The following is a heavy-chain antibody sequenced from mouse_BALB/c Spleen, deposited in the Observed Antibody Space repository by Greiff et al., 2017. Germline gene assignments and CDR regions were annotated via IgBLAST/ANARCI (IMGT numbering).Heavy chain of an antibody. CDR3: ARSGVTTVVFDY. J-gene: IGHJ2*01. V-gene: IGHV1-87*01. CDR2: IYPGDGDT. Sequence: QVQLKESGAELARPGASVKLSCKASGYTFTSYWMQWVKQRPGQGLEWIGAIYPGDGDTRYTQKFKGKATLTADKSSSTAYMQLSSLASEDSAVYYCARSGVTTVVFDYWGQGTTLTVSS. D-gene: IGHD1-1*01. CDR1: GYTFTSYW.